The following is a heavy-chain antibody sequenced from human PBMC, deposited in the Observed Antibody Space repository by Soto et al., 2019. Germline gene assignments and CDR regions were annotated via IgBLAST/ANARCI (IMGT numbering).Heavy chain of an antibody. Sequence: GGSLRLSCAVSGFSFSKYGMYWVRQAPGKGLEYVAFIRTDGSNQYYGDSVKGRDTISRDKSKNMLYLQMNSLRVEDTAVDLCARDGPHYDIDYWGQGTLVTVSS. CDR3: ARDGPHYDIDY. J-gene: IGHJ4*02. CDR2: IRTDGSNQ. D-gene: IGHD3-16*01. V-gene: IGHV3-33*07. CDR1: GFSFSKYG.